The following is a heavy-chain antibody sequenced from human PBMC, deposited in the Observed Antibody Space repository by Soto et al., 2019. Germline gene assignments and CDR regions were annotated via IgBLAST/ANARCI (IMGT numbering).Heavy chain of an antibody. CDR3: ATVRAPYFDY. CDR1: GGSISSDYYY. CDR2: IYYTGST. V-gene: IGHV4-30-4*01. Sequence: HVQLQESGPGLVKPSQTLSLTCTVSGGSISSDYYYWSWIRQPPGKGLEWLAFIYYTGSTYYNPSFKSRLTISLDTSKNQFSLSLRSVTAADTAGDYCATVRAPYFDYWGQGTLVTGSS. J-gene: IGHJ4*02.